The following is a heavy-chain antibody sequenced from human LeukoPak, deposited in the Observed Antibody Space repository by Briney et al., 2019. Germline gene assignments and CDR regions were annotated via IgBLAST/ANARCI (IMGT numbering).Heavy chain of an antibody. Sequence: GGSLRLSCAASGFTSSAYWMSWVRQAPGKGREWVANIKQDGSEKYYVDSVKGRFTISRDNAKNSLYLQMNSLRAEDTAMYYCARGRAPVWNPLHYMDVWGEGNTVTVSS. CDR2: IKQDGSEK. CDR1: GFTSSAYW. J-gene: IGHJ6*03. D-gene: IGHD1-1*01. CDR3: ARGRAPVWNPLHYMDV. V-gene: IGHV3-7*01.